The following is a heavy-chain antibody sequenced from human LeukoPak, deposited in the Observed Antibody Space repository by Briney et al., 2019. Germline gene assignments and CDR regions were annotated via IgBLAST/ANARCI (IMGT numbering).Heavy chain of an antibody. CDR3: ARASGSFDY. D-gene: IGHD1-26*01. CDR1: GFTFSSYG. Sequence: QPGGSLSLSCEASGFTFSSYGIHWVRQAPGKGLEWVAVIWSDGSNKYYADSVKGRFTISRDNSKNTLYLQLNSLRAEDTAVYYCARASGSFDYWGQGTLVTVSS. J-gene: IGHJ4*02. V-gene: IGHV3-33*01. CDR2: IWSDGSNK.